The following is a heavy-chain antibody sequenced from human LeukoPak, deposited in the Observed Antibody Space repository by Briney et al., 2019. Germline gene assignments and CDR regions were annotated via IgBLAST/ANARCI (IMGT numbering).Heavy chain of an antibody. CDR1: GGSISSYY. CDR2: INHSGST. V-gene: IGHV4-34*01. D-gene: IGHD6-6*01. Sequence: SETLSLTCTVSGGSISSYYWSWIRQPAGKGLEWIGEINHSGSTNYNPSLKSRVTISVDTSKNQFSLKLSSVTAADTAVYYCASKYSSSSEGGGDNWFDPWGQGTLVTVSS. J-gene: IGHJ5*02. CDR3: ASKYSSSSEGGGDNWFDP.